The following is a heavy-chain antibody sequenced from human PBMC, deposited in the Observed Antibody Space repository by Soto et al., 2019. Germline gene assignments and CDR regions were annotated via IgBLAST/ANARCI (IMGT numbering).Heavy chain of an antibody. Sequence: PSETLSLTCTVSGGSISSGGYYWSWIRQHPGKGLEWIGYIYYSGSTYYNPSLKGRVTISVDTSKNQFSLKLSSVTAADTAVYYCARHSYYSNPLRFDPWGQGTLVTVSS. J-gene: IGHJ5*02. V-gene: IGHV4-31*03. CDR2: IYYSGST. CDR1: GGSISSGGYY. CDR3: ARHSYYSNPLRFDP. D-gene: IGHD4-4*01.